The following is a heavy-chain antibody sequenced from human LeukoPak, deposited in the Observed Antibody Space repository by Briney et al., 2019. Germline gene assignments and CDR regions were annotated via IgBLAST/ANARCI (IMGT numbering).Heavy chain of an antibody. CDR2: IRYDGTSK. D-gene: IGHD2/OR15-2a*01. Sequence: GGSLRLSCAASGFTFSSYGVHWVRQAPGKGLEWVSFIRYDGTSKFYADSVKGRFTISRDNPKNTLYLQMNSLRSEDTAVYYCAKYGNTFDIWGEGAMVAVSS. J-gene: IGHJ3*02. V-gene: IGHV3-30*02. CDR3: AKYGNTFDI. CDR1: GFTFSSYG.